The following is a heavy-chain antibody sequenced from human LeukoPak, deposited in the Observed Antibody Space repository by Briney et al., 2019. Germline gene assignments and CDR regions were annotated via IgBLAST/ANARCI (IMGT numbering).Heavy chain of an antibody. Sequence: PGRSLRLSCAASGFTFSDYYMSWIRQAPGKGLEWVSYISSSGSTIYYADSVKGRFTISRDNAKNSLYLQMNSLRAEDTAVYYCARGVSYDILTGYWGYYYYMDVWGKGTTVTVSS. CDR1: GFTFSDYY. V-gene: IGHV3-11*01. J-gene: IGHJ6*03. CDR3: ARGVSYDILTGYWGYYYYMDV. CDR2: ISSSGSTI. D-gene: IGHD3-9*01.